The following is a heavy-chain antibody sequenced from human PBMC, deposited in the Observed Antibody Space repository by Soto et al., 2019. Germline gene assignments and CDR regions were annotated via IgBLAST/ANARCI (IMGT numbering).Heavy chain of an antibody. Sequence: ASVKVSCKASGGTFSSYAISWVRQAPGQGLEWMGGIIPIFGTANYAQKFQGRVTITADESTSTAYMELSSLRSEDTAVYYCARGRKLHYYYYGMDVWGQGTTVTVSS. D-gene: IGHD6-6*01. V-gene: IGHV1-69*13. CDR1: GGTFSSYA. CDR2: IIPIFGTA. CDR3: ARGRKLHYYYYGMDV. J-gene: IGHJ6*02.